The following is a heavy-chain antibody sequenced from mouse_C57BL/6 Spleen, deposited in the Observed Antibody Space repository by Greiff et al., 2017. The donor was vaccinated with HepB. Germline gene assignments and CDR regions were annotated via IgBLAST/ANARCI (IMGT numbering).Heavy chain of an antibody. CDR2: ISSGSSTI. D-gene: IGHD3-2*02. V-gene: IGHV5-17*01. CDR3: AREASY. Sequence: EVKLVESGGGLVKPGGSLKLSCAASGFTFSDYGMHWVRQAPEKGLEWVAYISSGSSTIYYADTVKGRFTISRDNAKNTLFLQMTSLRSEDTAMYYCAREASYWGQGTLVTVSA. CDR1: GFTFSDYG. J-gene: IGHJ3*01.